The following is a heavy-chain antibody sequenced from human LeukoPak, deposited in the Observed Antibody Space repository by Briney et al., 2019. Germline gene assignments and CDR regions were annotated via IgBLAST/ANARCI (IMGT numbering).Heavy chain of an antibody. J-gene: IGHJ4*02. CDR2: MNPNSGNT. Sequence: ASVKVSCKASGYTFTSYGISWVRQATGQGLEWMGWMNPNSGNTGYAQKFQGRVTITRNTSISTAYMELSSLRSEDTAVYYCARVVGDYNGLFDYWGQGTLVTVSS. CDR3: ARVVGDYNGLFDY. V-gene: IGHV1-8*03. D-gene: IGHD3-16*01. CDR1: GYTFTSYG.